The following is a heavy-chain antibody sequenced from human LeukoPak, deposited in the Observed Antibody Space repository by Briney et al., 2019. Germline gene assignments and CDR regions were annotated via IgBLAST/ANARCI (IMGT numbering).Heavy chain of an antibody. V-gene: IGHV1-3*01. CDR3: ARAEYSSSWYPDY. D-gene: IGHD6-13*01. CDR2: INAGNGNT. J-gene: IGHJ4*02. CDR1: GYTFTSYA. Sequence: ASVKVSCKASGYTFTSYAMHWVRQAPGQRLEWMGWINAGNGNTKYLQKFQGRVTITRDTSASTAYMELSSLRSEDTAVYYCARAEYSSSWYPDYWGQGTLVTVSS.